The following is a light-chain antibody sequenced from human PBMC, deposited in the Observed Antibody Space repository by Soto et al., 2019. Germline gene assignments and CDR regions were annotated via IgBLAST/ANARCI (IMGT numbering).Light chain of an antibody. CDR1: SSNIGSNS. CDR3: GTWDSTLNAEV. J-gene: IGLJ3*02. V-gene: IGLV1-51*01. CDR2: DNN. Sequence: QSVLTQPPSVSAAPGQKVTISCSGSSSNIGSNSVSWYQRLPGTASKVLMYDNNKRPSGVPDRFSGSKSGTSATLGITGLQTGDEADYYCGTWDSTLNAEVFGGGTKVTVL.